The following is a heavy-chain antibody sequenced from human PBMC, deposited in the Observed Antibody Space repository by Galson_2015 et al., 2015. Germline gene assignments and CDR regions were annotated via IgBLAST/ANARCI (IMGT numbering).Heavy chain of an antibody. D-gene: IGHD2-15*01. J-gene: IGHJ4*02. CDR2: ISTSGRTI. CDR3: QRIPTDVGVVVVESRGSGVVTGAGDF. CDR1: GFTFSTYS. Sequence: SLRLSCAASGFTFSTYSMNWVRQAPGKGLEWVSYISTSGRTIYYADSVKGRFTISRDNAKNSLYLQMNSLRDEDSAVYYCQRIPTDVGVVVVESRGSGVVTGAGDFWGQGILVTVSS. V-gene: IGHV3-48*02.